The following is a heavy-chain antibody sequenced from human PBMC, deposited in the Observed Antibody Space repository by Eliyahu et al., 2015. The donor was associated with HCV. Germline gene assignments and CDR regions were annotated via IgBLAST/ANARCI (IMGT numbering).Heavy chain of an antibody. J-gene: IGHJ4*02. CDR3: ARHPWQWRGLSLVDY. V-gene: IGHV4-39*01. Sequence: QLQLQESGPGLVKPSETLSLTCTVSGGSISSSSYYWGWIRQPPGKGLEWIGSIYYSGSTYYNPSLKSRVTISVDTPKNQFSLKLSSVTAADTAVYYCARHPWQWRGLSLVDYWGQGTLVTVSS. D-gene: IGHD6-19*01. CDR2: IYYSGST. CDR1: GGSISSSSYY.